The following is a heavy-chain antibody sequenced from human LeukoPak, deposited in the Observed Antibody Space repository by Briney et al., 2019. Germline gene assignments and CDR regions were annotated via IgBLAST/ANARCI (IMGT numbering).Heavy chain of an antibody. D-gene: IGHD6-19*01. J-gene: IGHJ4*02. CDR3: AKSKRGIAVAEDY. Sequence: AXVKVSCKASGYTFTGYYMHWVRQAPGQGLEWMGWINPNSGGTNYAQKFQGRVTMTRDTSISTAYMELSRLRSDDTAVYYCAKSKRGIAVAEDYWGQGTLVTVSS. V-gene: IGHV1-2*02. CDR2: INPNSGGT. CDR1: GYTFTGYY.